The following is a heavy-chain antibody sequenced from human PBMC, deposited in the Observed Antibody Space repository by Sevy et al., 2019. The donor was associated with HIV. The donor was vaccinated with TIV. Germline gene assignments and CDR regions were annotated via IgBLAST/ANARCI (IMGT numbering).Heavy chain of an antibody. CDR2: LSFGCGKI. CDR3: AREGCTRPHDY. D-gene: IGHD2-8*01. J-gene: IGHJ4*02. CDR1: GFAFYDYS. V-gene: IGHV3-23*01. Sequence: GGSLRLSCAASGFAFYDYSMSWIRQAPGKGLEWLATLSFGCGKINYADSVKGRFTISRDNSKNSFYLQMDNLRVEVTALYYSAREGCTRPHDYWGQGTRVTVSS.